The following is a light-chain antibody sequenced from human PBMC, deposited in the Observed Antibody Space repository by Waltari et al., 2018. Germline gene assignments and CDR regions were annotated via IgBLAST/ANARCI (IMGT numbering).Light chain of an antibody. CDR2: LGS. CDR1: QSVIHSNGNNY. V-gene: IGKV2-28*01. Sequence: DIVMTQSPLSLPVTPGEPASISCRCSQSVIHSNGNNYLDWFLQKPGQSPQLLIYLGSGRAPGVPDRFSGSGSGTDFTLKISRVEADDVGVYFCMQGLETPWTFGQGTRVEIK. J-gene: IGKJ1*01. CDR3: MQGLETPWT.